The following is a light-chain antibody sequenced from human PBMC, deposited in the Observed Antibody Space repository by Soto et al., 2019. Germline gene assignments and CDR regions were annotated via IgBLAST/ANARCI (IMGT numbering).Light chain of an antibody. V-gene: IGKV3-11*01. Sequence: EIVLTQSPATLSLSPGERATLSCRASQSVSSYLAWYQQKPGQAPRLLIYDASNRATGIPARFSGSGSGTDFTLTIRSLEPEDFAVYYCQQRSNQITFGQGTRLAIK. J-gene: IGKJ5*01. CDR2: DAS. CDR1: QSVSSY. CDR3: QQRSNQIT.